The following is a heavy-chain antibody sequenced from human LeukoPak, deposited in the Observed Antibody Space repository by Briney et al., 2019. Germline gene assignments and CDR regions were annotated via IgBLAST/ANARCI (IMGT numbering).Heavy chain of an antibody. CDR2: IDHSGST. D-gene: IGHD2-15*01. J-gene: IGHJ4*02. CDR1: GGSFSGYY. V-gene: IGHV4-34*01. CDR3: ARANLLLPKNESGFDY. Sequence: SETLSLTCAVYGGSFSGYYWSWIRQPPGKGLEWIGEIDHSGSTNYNPSLKSRVTISVDTSKNQFSLKLSSVTAADTAVYYCARANLLLPKNESGFDYWGQGTLVTVSS.